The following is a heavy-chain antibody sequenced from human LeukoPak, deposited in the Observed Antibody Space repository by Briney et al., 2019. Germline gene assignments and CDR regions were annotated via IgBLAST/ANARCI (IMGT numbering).Heavy chain of an antibody. CDR3: AKFVAAACYFDF. CDR1: GGSFSSYS. V-gene: IGHV1-69*05. J-gene: IGHJ4*02. Sequence: GASVKVSCKXSGGSFSSYSISWVRQAPGQGLEWMGRIIPFFGTANYAQKFQGRVTITTDESTSTAYMELSSLRSEDTAVYYCAKFVAAACYFDFWGQGTLVTVSS. CDR2: IIPFFGTA. D-gene: IGHD6-13*01.